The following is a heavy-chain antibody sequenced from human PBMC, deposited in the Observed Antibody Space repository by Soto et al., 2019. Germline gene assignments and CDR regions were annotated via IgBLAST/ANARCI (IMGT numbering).Heavy chain of an antibody. CDR1: GDTFTDYH. V-gene: IGHV1-2*02. Sequence: ASVKVSCKASGDTFTDYHMHWVRQAPGQGFEWMGWINPKTGGTSYARKFQGRVTMTGDTSISTVYMEVSRPTTDDTAVYYCAREGSAWYKEFDFWGQGTLVTVSS. J-gene: IGHJ4*02. CDR3: AREGSAWYKEFDF. CDR2: INPKTGGT. D-gene: IGHD6-19*01.